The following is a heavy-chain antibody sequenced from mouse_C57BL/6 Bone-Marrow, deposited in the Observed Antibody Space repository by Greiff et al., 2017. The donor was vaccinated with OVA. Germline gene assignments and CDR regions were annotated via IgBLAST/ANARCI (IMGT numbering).Heavy chain of an antibody. Sequence: EVQVVESGGDLVKPGGSLKLSCEASGFTFSSYGMSWVSQTPDKRLEWVATISSGGSYTYYPDSVKGRFTSSSDNAKNTLYLQMSSLKAEDTAMYYCARRRDVDFDVWGTGTTVTVSS. V-gene: IGHV5-6*01. J-gene: IGHJ1*03. CDR2: ISSGGSYT. CDR1: GFTFSSYG. CDR3: ARRRDVDFDV. D-gene: IGHD3-3*01.